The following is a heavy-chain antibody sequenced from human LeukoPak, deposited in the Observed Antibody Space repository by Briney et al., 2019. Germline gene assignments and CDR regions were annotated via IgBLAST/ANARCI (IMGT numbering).Heavy chain of an antibody. Sequence: SETLSLTCSVSGGSISSYYWSWIWQPPGQGLEWIGYIYYSGSTKYNPSLKSRVTISVDTSKNQFSLKLSSVTAADTAVYYCARAVGELRYFDYWGQGTLVTVSS. D-gene: IGHD1-26*01. CDR2: IYYSGST. CDR1: GGSISSYY. J-gene: IGHJ4*02. CDR3: ARAVGELRYFDY. V-gene: IGHV4-59*01.